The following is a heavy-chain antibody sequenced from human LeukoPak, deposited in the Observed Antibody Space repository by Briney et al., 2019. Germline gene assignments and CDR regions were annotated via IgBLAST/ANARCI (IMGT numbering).Heavy chain of an antibody. V-gene: IGHV3-30*18. CDR2: FSYEGSNK. CDR3: AKDQDYYDSSGYYDRTPADY. J-gene: IGHJ4*02. CDR1: GFTFSSYA. Sequence: RRSLRLSCAASGFTFSSYAIHWVRQAPGKGLEWVAVFSYEGSNKYYADSVKGRFTISRDNSKNTLYLQMNSLRAEDTAVYYCAKDQDYYDSSGYYDRTPADYWGQGTLVTVSS. D-gene: IGHD3-22*01.